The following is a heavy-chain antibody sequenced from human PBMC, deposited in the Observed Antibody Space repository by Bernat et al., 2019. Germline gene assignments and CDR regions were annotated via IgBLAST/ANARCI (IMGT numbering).Heavy chain of an antibody. CDR2: ISSSSSYK. D-gene: IGHD3-9*01. J-gene: IGHJ4*02. CDR3: ARESRRRPI. V-gene: IGHV3-11*06. CDR1: GFSFSDFY. Sequence: QVQLVESGGGLVKPGGSLRLSCTASGFSFSDFYMSWIRQAPGKGLEWVSFISSSSSYKKSLDSEKAVFTITRKNAKNSLYLKRTSLGAEDTAMYYCARESRRRPIWGLETRVTVPS.